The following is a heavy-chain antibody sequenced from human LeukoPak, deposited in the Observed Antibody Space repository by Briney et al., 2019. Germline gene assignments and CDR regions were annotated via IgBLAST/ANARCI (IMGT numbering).Heavy chain of an antibody. D-gene: IGHD3-22*01. Sequence: GGSLRLSCAASGFKLDDYGMSWVRQAPGKGLEGVCDINWNGAWTGYADSVKGRFTISRDNAKNSLYLQMNSLRAEDTALYYCAGYYYDSSRGFDLCGQGTVVTVSA. CDR3: AGYYYDSSRGFDL. V-gene: IGHV3-20*04. J-gene: IGHJ5*02. CDR1: GFKLDDYG. CDR2: INWNGAWT.